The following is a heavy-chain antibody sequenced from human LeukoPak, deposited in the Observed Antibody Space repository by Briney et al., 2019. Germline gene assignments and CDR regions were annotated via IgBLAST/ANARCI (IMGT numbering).Heavy chain of an antibody. CDR2: IDSSGIGT. V-gene: IGHV3-23*01. J-gene: IGHJ4*02. Sequence: GGSLRLSCETSGFTFNNYDMSWVRQAPGKGLEWVSAIDSSGIGTFYADSVKGRFTISRDISRNTVYLQMNSLRGEDTAIYFCAKHSGQGYLNYWGQGALVTVSS. D-gene: IGHD6-19*01. CDR1: GFTFNNYD. CDR3: AKHSGQGYLNY.